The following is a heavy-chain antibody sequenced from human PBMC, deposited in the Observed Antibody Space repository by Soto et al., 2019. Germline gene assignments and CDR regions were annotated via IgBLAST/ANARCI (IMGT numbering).Heavy chain of an antibody. CDR3: ARDIVEWSSFWFDP. CDR2: IIPIFGTA. J-gene: IGHJ5*02. V-gene: IGHV1-69*01. CDR1: GGTFSSYA. Sequence: QVQLVQSGAEVKKPGSSVKVSCKASGGTFSSYAISWVRQAPGQGLEWMGGIIPIFGTANYAQKFQGRVTITADESTSTAYMERSSLRSEDTAVYYCARDIVEWSSFWFDPWGQGTLVTVSS. D-gene: IGHD2-15*01.